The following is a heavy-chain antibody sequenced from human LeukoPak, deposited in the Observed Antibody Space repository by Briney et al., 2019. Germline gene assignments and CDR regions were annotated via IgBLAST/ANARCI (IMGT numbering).Heavy chain of an antibody. D-gene: IGHD3-22*01. CDR2: MYYSGST. J-gene: IGHJ5*02. CDR1: GGSISSGDYY. V-gene: IGHV4-30-4*01. CDR3: ARPYYYDSRIDP. Sequence: KPSETLSLTCTVSGGSISSGDYYWSWIRQPPGKGLEWIAYMYYSGSTYYNPSLKSRVTMSADTSKNQLSLKLSSVTAADTAVYYCARPYYYDSRIDPRGQGILVTVSS.